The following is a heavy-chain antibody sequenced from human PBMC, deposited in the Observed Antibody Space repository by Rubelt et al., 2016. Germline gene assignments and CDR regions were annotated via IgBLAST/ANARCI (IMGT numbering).Heavy chain of an antibody. Sequence: QVQLVQSGVEVKKPGASVKVSCKASGYSFTSYGISWVRQAPGQGLEWMGWTSAYSGNTNYARKFQGRVTMTTDTSTSTAYMGLRSLRSDDTAVYYCARDRGITRTMDWCDPWGQGTLVTVSS. CDR3: ARDRGITRTMDWCDP. CDR2: TSAYSGNT. J-gene: IGHJ5*02. D-gene: IGHD1-7*01. CDR1: GYSFTSYG. V-gene: IGHV1-18*01.